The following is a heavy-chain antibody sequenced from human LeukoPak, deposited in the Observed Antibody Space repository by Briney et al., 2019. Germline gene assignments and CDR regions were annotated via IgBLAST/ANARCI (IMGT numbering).Heavy chain of an antibody. CDR3: AKHVGNNQDGRYFDY. D-gene: IGHD1/OR15-1a*01. J-gene: IGHJ4*02. V-gene: IGHV3-74*03. CDR2: IHRDGSST. CDR1: GFTFTNYW. Sequence: SGGSLRLSCAASGFTFTNYWMHWVRQAPGKGLEWVSFIHRDGSSTTYAGAVKGRFTIPRDNAKNTLYLQMSSLRAEDTAVYYCAKHVGNNQDGRYFDYWGQGTLVTVSS.